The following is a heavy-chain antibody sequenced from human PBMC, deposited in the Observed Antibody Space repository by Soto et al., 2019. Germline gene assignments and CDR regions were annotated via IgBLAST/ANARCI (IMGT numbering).Heavy chain of an antibody. V-gene: IGHV4-4*07. D-gene: IGHD3-3*01. J-gene: IGHJ5*02. CDR1: GGAIRTYY. Sequence: QVHLQESGPGLVKPSETLSLTCTVSGGAIRTYYWTWIRHPAGPGLEWIGRIYSSGSTKYHPALQSRVTISLDTSNNQFTLRLSSVTAADRAVYYCARGQRFSDWFDPWGQGPLVTVSS. CDR2: IYSSGST. CDR3: ARGQRFSDWFDP.